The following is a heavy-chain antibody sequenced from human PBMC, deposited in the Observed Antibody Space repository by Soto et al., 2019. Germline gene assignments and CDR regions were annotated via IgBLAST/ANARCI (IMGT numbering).Heavy chain of an antibody. CDR3: ARRAYCAGDCPNWFDP. CDR1: GYSFASYC. J-gene: IGHJ5*02. D-gene: IGHD2-21*02. CDR2: IFPGDSDT. Sequence: VESLKISCKGSGYSFASYCIVWVRQMPGKGLEWMGDIFPGDSDTRYSPSFQGQVTISADKSISTAYLQWSSLKASDTAMYYCARRAYCAGDCPNWFDPWGQGTLVTVSS. V-gene: IGHV5-51*01.